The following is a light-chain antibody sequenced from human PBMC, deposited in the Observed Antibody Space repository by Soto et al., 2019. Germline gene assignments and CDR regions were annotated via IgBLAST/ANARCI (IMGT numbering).Light chain of an antibody. Sequence: EIVWTKYPATLSLSPGERATLSCRASQSVGTYLAWYQQKPGQAPRLLIYDASNRATGIPARFSGSGSGTDFTLTISSLEPEDFAVYYCQQRSNCPRALTFGGGTKVEIK. CDR1: QSVGTY. J-gene: IGKJ4*01. CDR3: QQRSNCPRALT. CDR2: DAS. V-gene: IGKV3-11*01.